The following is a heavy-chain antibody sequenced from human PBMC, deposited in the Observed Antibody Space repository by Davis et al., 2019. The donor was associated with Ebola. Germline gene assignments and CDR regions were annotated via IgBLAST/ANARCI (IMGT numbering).Heavy chain of an antibody. CDR1: AYTFNNYY. J-gene: IGHJ4*02. V-gene: IGHV1-46*02. CDR3: ARVMGETTTGYFDY. CDR2: LIPSCGAT. Sequence: ASVQVSCKASAYTFNNYYVHWLRQAPGHGLAWMGLLIPSCGATSYAQNFQGRVTMTRDTSTSTVYMALSSLRSDDTAVYYCARVMGETTTGYFDYWGQGTRVTVSS. D-gene: IGHD1-1*01.